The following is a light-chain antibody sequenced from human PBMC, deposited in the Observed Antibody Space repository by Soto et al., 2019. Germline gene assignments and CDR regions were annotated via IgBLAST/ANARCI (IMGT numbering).Light chain of an antibody. J-gene: IGKJ5*01. V-gene: IGKV3-15*01. CDR1: QSVSSN. CDR2: GAS. Sequence: EIVMTQSPATLSVSQGERATLSCRASQSVSSNLAWYQQKPGQAPRLLIYGASARTTGFPARFSGSGSGTDFTLTISSLEPEDFALYYCQQRSNWPITFGQGTRLEI. CDR3: QQRSNWPIT.